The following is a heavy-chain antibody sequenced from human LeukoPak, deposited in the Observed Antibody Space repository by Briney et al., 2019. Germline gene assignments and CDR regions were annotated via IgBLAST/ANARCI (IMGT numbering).Heavy chain of an antibody. CDR3: ARGKRRFDS. V-gene: IGHV3-11*01. Sequence: GGSLRLSCAASGFAFNESYMTWVRQAPGKGLEWFGYISGRSFSIYYADSVQGRFTISRDNPTNSLFLHMSSLRADDTAVYFCARGKRRFDSWGQGTLVTVSS. J-gene: IGHJ5*01. CDR1: GFAFNESY. CDR2: ISGRSFSI.